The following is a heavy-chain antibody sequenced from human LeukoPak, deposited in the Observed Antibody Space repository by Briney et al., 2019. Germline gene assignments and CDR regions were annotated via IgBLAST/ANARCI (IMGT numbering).Heavy chain of an antibody. Sequence: GESLKISCKGSGYSFTSYWIGWVRQMPGKGLEWMGIIYPGDSDTRYSPSFQGQVTISADKSISTAYLQWSGLKASDTAMYYCARSGRPLIAAAGQGAFDIWGQGTMVTVSS. V-gene: IGHV5-51*01. CDR1: GYSFTSYW. D-gene: IGHD6-13*01. CDR3: ARSGRPLIAAAGQGAFDI. J-gene: IGHJ3*02. CDR2: IYPGDSDT.